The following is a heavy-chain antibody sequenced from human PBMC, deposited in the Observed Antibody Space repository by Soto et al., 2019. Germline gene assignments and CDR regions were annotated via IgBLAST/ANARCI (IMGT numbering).Heavy chain of an antibody. D-gene: IGHD5-12*01. CDR2: IIPIFGTA. CDR1: GGTFSSYA. Sequence: QVQLVQSGAEVKKPGSSVKVSCKASGGTFSSYAISWVRQAPGQGLEWMGGIIPIFGTANYAQKFQGRVTITAGECTRTAYMGLCSPKSEATAVQSCAGPKGYYGSGHGSWFDPWGQGSLVIVAA. V-gene: IGHV1-69*01. J-gene: IGHJ5*02. CDR3: AGPKGYYGSGHGSWFDP.